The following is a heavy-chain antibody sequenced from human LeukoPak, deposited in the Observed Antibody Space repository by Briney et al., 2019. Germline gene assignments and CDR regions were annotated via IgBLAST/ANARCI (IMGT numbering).Heavy chain of an antibody. J-gene: IGHJ1*01. Sequence: GGSLRLSCAASGFTLSSYWMHWVRQAPGKGLVWVSRIRSDGRTNYADSVKGRFTISRDNAKNTVSLQMNSLRAEDTGVYYCARAPSEIGGYYPEYFRHWGQGTLVIVSS. V-gene: IGHV3-74*01. CDR2: IRSDGRT. CDR1: GFTLSSYW. CDR3: ARAPSEIGGYYPEYFRH. D-gene: IGHD3-22*01.